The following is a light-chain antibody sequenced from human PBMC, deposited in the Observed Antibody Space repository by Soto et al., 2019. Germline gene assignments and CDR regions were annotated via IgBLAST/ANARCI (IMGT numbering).Light chain of an antibody. Sequence: QSALTQPASVSGSPGQSITISCTGTSSDVGGYNYVSWYQQHPSKAPKLMIYEVSNRPSGVSNRFSGSKSGNTASLTISGLQPEDEADYYCSSFTSSSTLYVFGTGTKLTVL. J-gene: IGLJ1*01. CDR2: EVS. CDR1: SSDVGGYNY. V-gene: IGLV2-14*01. CDR3: SSFTSSSTLYV.